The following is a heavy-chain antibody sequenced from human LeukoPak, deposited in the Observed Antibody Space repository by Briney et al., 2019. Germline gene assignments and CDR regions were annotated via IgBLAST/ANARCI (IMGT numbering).Heavy chain of an antibody. V-gene: IGHV4-38-2*02. D-gene: IGHD6-13*01. CDR3: ARTLHTSGWCPFDY. Sequence: PSETLSLTCTVSDYSISSGYFWGWIRQPPGKGLEWIGNVYHSGSTWYKSSLESRVTISIDTSKNHFSLNLRSVTAADTAVYYRARTLHTSGWCPFDYWGQGILVTVSS. CDR1: DYSISSGYF. J-gene: IGHJ4*02. CDR2: VYHSGST.